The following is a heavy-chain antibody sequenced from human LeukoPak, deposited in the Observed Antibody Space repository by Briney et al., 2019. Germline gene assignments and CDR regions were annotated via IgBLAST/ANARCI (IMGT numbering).Heavy chain of an antibody. J-gene: IGHJ4*02. V-gene: IGHV4-59*01. Sequence: NASETLSLTCTVSGGSISSYYWSWIRQPPGKGLGWIGYIYYSGSTNYNPSLKSRVTISVDTSKNQFSLKLSSVTAADTAVYYCARASSWSGYYELGYWGQGTLVTVSS. CDR3: ARASSWSGYYELGY. CDR1: GGSISSYY. D-gene: IGHD3-3*01. CDR2: IYYSGST.